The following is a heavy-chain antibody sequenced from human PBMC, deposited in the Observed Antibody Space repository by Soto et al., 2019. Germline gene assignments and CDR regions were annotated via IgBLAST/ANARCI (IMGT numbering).Heavy chain of an antibody. CDR3: AKDLYSSSWTRPSGSPFDY. Sequence: PGGSLRLSCAASGFTFSSYAMSWVRQAPGKGLEWVSAISGSGGSTYYADSVKGRFTISRDNSKNTLYLQMDSLRAEDTAVYYCAKDLYSSSWTRPSGSPFDYWGQGTLVTVSS. D-gene: IGHD6-13*01. V-gene: IGHV3-23*01. J-gene: IGHJ4*02. CDR1: GFTFSSYA. CDR2: ISGSGGST.